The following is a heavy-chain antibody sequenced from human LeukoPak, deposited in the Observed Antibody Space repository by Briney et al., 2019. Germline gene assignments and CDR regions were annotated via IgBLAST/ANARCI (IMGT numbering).Heavy chain of an antibody. CDR1: GYTFTDYY. D-gene: IGHD2-15*01. CDR2: INPNSGGT. CDR3: ARFPRVAATQYFYYNYYMDV. J-gene: IGHJ6*03. Sequence: ASVKVSCKASGYTFTDYYMHWVRQAPGQGLEWMGWINPNSGGTNFAQKFQGRVSMTRDTSISTAYMELSRLRSDDTALYFCARFPRVAATQYFYYNYYMDVWGKGTTVTVSS. V-gene: IGHV1-2*02.